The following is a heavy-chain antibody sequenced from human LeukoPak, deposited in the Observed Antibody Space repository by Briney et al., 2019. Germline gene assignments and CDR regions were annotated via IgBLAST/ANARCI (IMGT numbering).Heavy chain of an antibody. CDR1: GFRFSNYA. D-gene: IGHD3-22*01. CDR3: ARDSAYYYDSSGFSYCDY. Sequence: GGSLRLSCAASGFRFSNYAMHWVRQAPGKGLEWVAVISFDGSKEDYADSVKGRFTISRDNSKNTLYVQLNSLSVEDTAVYYCARDSAYYYDSSGFSYCDYWGPGTLVTVSS. CDR2: ISFDGSKE. J-gene: IGHJ4*02. V-gene: IGHV3-30-3*01.